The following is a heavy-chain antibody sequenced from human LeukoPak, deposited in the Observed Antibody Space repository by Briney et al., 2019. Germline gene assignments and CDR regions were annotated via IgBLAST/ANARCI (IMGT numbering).Heavy chain of an antibody. CDR3: ARDGWPRWYNWNDGAFDI. V-gene: IGHV4-31*03. CDR2: IYYSGST. CDR1: GGSISSGGYY. Sequence: PSETLSLTCTVSGGSISSGGYYWSWLRQHPGKGLEWIGYIYYSGSTYYNPSLKSRVTISVDTAKNQFSLKLSSVTAADTAVYYCARDGWPRWYNWNDGAFDIWGQGTMVTVSS. J-gene: IGHJ3*02. D-gene: IGHD1-20*01.